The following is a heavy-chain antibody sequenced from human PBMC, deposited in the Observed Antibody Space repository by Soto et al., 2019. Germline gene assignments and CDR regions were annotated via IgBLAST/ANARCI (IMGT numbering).Heavy chain of an antibody. CDR2: IYYSGST. D-gene: IGHD2-2*01. CDR3: ARAIGPLYCSSTSCYRPSYYYYYIDV. CDR1: GGSISSGGYY. Sequence: SETLSLTCTVSGGSISSGGYYWSWIRQHPGKGLEWMGYIYYSGSTYYNPSLKSRVTISVDTSKNQFSLKLSSVTAADTAVYYCARAIGPLYCSSTSCYRPSYYYYYIDVWGKGTTVTVSS. J-gene: IGHJ6*03. V-gene: IGHV4-31*03.